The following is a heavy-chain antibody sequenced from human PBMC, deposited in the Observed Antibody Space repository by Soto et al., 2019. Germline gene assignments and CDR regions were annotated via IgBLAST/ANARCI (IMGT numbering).Heavy chain of an antibody. D-gene: IGHD7-27*01. V-gene: IGHV1-69*01. CDR2: IMPIFGTA. CDR1: AGTFSSYA. J-gene: IGHJ4*02. Sequence: QVLLVQSGAEVTKPGSSVKVSCKASAGTFSSYAISWVRQAPGQGLEWMAVIMPIFGTANYAQKFQGRVTITADESTSTAYMELSSLRSEDTAVYYCARNPGYGGNWGLFDYWGQGTLVTVSS. CDR3: ARNPGYGGNWGLFDY.